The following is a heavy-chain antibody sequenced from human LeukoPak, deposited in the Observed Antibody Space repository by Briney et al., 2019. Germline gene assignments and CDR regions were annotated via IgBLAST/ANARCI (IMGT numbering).Heavy chain of an antibody. V-gene: IGHV1-18*01. J-gene: IGHJ4*02. CDR1: GYTFTRYG. Sequence: HGASVKVSCKASGYTFTRYGISWVRQAPGQGLEWMGWISANNGNTNYAQKLQDRVTMTTDTSTSTAYMELRSLRSDDTAVYYCARDRIRLLGGDYWGQGTLVTVSS. CDR2: ISANNGNT. CDR3: ARDRIRLLGGDY. D-gene: IGHD7-27*01.